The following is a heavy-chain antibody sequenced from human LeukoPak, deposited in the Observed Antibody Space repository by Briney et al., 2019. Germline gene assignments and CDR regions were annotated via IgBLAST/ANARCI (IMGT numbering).Heavy chain of an antibody. CDR3: AKDGSNYGDDFDY. D-gene: IGHD4-17*01. Sequence: GGSLRLSCAASGFTFSSYAMSWVRQAPGRGLEWVSGISGSGYSTYYADSVKGRFTISRDNSKNTLYLQMNSLRAEDTAVYYCAKDGSNYGDDFDYWGQGTLVTVSS. V-gene: IGHV3-23*01. CDR2: ISGSGYST. CDR1: GFTFSSYA. J-gene: IGHJ4*02.